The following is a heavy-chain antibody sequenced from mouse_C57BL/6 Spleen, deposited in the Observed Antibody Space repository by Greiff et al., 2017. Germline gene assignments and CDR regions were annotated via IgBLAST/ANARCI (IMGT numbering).Heavy chain of an antibody. CDR2: INPSNGGT. J-gene: IGHJ4*01. CDR3: AQGDFYYAMDY. Sequence: QVQLQQPGTELVKPGASVKLSCTASGYTFTSYWMHWVKQRPGQGLEWIGNINPSNGGTNYNEKFKSKATLTVDKSSSTAYMQLSSLTSEDAAVYYCAQGDFYYAMDYWGQGTSVTVSS. D-gene: IGHD2-13*01. CDR1: GYTFTSYW. V-gene: IGHV1-53*01.